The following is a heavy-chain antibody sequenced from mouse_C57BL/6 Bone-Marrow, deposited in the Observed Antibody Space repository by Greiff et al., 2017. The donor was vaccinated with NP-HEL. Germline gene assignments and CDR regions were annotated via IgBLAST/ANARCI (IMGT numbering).Heavy chain of an antibody. CDR3: ARDVPSTAQATAWFAY. D-gene: IGHD3-2*02. CDR2: ISDGGSYT. CDR1: GFTLSSYA. V-gene: IGHV5-4*01. Sequence: EVKLMESGGGLVKPGGSLKLTCAASGFTLSSYAMSWVRQTPEKRLEWVATISDGGSYTYYPDNVKGRFTISRDNAKNNLYLQMSHLKSEDTAVYYCARDVPSTAQATAWFAYWGQGTLVTVSA. J-gene: IGHJ3*01.